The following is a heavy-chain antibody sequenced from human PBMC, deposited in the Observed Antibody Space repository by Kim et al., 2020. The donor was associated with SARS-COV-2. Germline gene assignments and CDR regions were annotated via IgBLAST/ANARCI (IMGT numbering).Heavy chain of an antibody. Sequence: GGSLRLSCAASGFTFSSYGMHWVRQAPGKGLEWVAVISYDGSNKYYADSVKGRFTISRDNSKNTLYLQMNSLRAEDTAVYYCARDAGYSSSWPVDYWGQG. D-gene: IGHD6-13*01. CDR2: ISYDGSNK. CDR1: GFTFSSYG. V-gene: IGHV3-33*05. J-gene: IGHJ4*02. CDR3: ARDAGYSSSWPVDY.